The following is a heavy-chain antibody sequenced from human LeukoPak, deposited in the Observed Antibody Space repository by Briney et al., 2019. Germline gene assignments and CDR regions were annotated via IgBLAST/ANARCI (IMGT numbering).Heavy chain of an antibody. CDR1: GFTFSDYY. V-gene: IGHV3-11*01. Sequence: PGGSLRLSCAASGFTFSDYYMSWIRQAPGKGLEWVSYISSSGSTIYYADSVKGRFTISRDNAKNSLYLQMNSLRAEDTAVYYCARVHCSSTSCHYFDYWGQGTLVTVSS. J-gene: IGHJ4*02. CDR2: ISSSGSTI. D-gene: IGHD2-2*01. CDR3: ARVHCSSTSCHYFDY.